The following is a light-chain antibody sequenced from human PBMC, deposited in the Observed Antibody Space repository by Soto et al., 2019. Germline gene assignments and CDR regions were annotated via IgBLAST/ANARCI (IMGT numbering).Light chain of an antibody. V-gene: IGKV3-20*01. CDR2: GVS. Sequence: EIVLTQSPGTLSLSPGERATLSCRASQSISNTFIAWYQQKPGQALRLLIHGVSNRATGIPDRFSGSGSGTDFTLIISRLEPEDFAVYYCQQYGGSPETFGQGTKVEIK. J-gene: IGKJ1*01. CDR3: QQYGGSPET. CDR1: QSISNTF.